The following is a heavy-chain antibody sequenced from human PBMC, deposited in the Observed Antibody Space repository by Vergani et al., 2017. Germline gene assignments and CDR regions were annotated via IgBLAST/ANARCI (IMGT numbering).Heavy chain of an antibody. CDR2: ISSSSSYI. CDR3: ARGGASYYYDSSGYYSGYYYMDV. Sequence: EVQLVESGGGLVKPGGSLRLSCAASGFTFSSYSMNWVRQAPGKGLEWVSSISSSSSYIYYADSVKGRFTISSDNAKNSLDLQMNSLRAEDTAVYYCARGGASYYYDSSGYYSGYYYMDVWGKGTTVTVSS. CDR1: GFTFSSYS. J-gene: IGHJ6*03. V-gene: IGHV3-21*01. D-gene: IGHD3-22*01.